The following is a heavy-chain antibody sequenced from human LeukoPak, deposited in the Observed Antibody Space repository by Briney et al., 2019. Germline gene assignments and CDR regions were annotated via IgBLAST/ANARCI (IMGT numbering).Heavy chain of an antibody. CDR3: ARGRLASFGSGSYYNGRWYFDY. Sequence: SETLSLTCAVYGRSFSGYYWSWIRQPPGKGLEWIDKINHSGSTNYNPSLKSRVTISVDTSKNQSSLKLSSVTAADTAVYYCARGRLASFGSGSYYNGRWYFDYWGQGTLVTVSS. D-gene: IGHD3-10*01. V-gene: IGHV4-34*01. CDR1: GRSFSGYY. CDR2: INHSGST. J-gene: IGHJ4*02.